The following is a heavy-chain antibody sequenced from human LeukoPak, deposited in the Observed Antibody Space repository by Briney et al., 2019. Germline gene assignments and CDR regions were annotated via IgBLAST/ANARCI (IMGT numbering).Heavy chain of an antibody. V-gene: IGHV3-30-3*01. CDR1: GFTFSSYA. Sequence: GGSLRLSCAASGFTFSSYAMHWVRQAPGKGLEWVAVISYDGSNKYYADSVKGRFTISRDNSKNTLYLKMNSVRAEDTAVYYCARDGGSSGFISYYYYGMDVWGQGTTVTVSS. D-gene: IGHD3-22*01. J-gene: IGHJ6*02. CDR3: ARDGGSSGFISYYYYGMDV. CDR2: ISYDGSNK.